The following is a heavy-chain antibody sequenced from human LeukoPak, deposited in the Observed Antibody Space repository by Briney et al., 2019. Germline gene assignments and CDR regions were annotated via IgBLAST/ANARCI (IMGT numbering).Heavy chain of an antibody. Sequence: LGGSLRLSCAASGFTFSSYGMHWVRQAPGKGLEWVAVISYDGSNKYYADSVKGRFTISRDNSKNTLYLQMNSLRAEDTAVYYCANSRSAYYFDYWGQGTLVTVSS. CDR2: ISYDGSNK. J-gene: IGHJ4*02. V-gene: IGHV3-30*18. CDR3: ANSRSAYYFDY. CDR1: GFTFSSYG. D-gene: IGHD3-3*01.